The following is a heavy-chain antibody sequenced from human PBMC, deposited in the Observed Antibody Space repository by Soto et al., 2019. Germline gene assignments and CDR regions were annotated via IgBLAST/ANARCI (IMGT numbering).Heavy chain of an antibody. CDR3: AKLGGGYIFGPYLDY. V-gene: IGHV1-3*04. CDR1: GYTFTLYT. J-gene: IGHJ4*02. CDR2: INTGNGNT. D-gene: IGHD5-18*01. Sequence: QVQIVQSGAEVKKPGASVKVSCKTSGYTFTLYTIHWVRQAPGQRLEWMGWINTGNGNTKYSQRFQGRVTMSWDTSTSTAYMELSSLTSEDTAVYYCAKLGGGYIFGPYLDYWGQGTLVTVSS.